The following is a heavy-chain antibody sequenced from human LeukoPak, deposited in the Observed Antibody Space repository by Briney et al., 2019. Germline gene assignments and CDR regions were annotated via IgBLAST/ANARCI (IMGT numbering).Heavy chain of an antibody. CDR1: GVPISSNY. Sequence: SETLSLTCTVSGVPISSNYWSWTRQPPGKGLEWMGYIYYSGSTNYNPSLKSRVTISVDTSKDQFSLRLNSVTAADTAVYYCARGANSGSYRNWFDPWGQGTLVTVSS. CDR2: IYYSGST. CDR3: ARGANSGSYRNWFDP. V-gene: IGHV4-59*13. J-gene: IGHJ5*02. D-gene: IGHD1-26*01.